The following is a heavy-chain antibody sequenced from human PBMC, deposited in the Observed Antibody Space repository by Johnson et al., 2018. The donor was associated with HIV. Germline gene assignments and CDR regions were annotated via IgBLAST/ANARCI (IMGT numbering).Heavy chain of an antibody. D-gene: IGHD1-26*01. J-gene: IGHJ3*02. V-gene: IGHV3-30*04. CDR3: ARDGAESLGVPHREDSFDI. CDR2: ISYHGSNK. CDR1: GFTFSSYT. Sequence: QMLLVESGGGVVQPGRSLRLSCAASGFTFSSYTMHWVRQAPGKGLEWVAVISYHGSNKYYADSVKGRFTISRDNSKNTLYLQMNSLRAEDTAVYYCARDGAESLGVPHREDSFDIWGQGTKVTVRS.